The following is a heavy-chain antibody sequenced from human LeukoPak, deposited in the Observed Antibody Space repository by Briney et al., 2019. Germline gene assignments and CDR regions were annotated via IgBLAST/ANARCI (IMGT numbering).Heavy chain of an antibody. V-gene: IGHV3-48*03. CDR2: ISSSGSTI. Sequence: GGSLRLSCATSGFTFSSYEMNCVRQAPGKGLEWVSYISSSGSTIYYADSVKGRFISSRDNTKNSLYLQMNSLRAEDTAIYYCARDLRIVSGSYLYYWGQGTLVTVSS. D-gene: IGHD1-26*01. CDR1: GFTFSSYE. J-gene: IGHJ4*02. CDR3: ARDLRIVSGSYLYY.